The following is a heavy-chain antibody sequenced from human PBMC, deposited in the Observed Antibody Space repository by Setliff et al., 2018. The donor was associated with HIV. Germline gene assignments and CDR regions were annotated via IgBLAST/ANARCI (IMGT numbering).Heavy chain of an antibody. CDR2: IYHDGGT. J-gene: IGHJ6*03. V-gene: IGHV4-31*03. CDR1: GDSISSDAYY. Sequence: SETLSLTCTVSGDSISSDAYYWSWIRQHPGKGLEWIGYIYHDGGTYYNPSLKSRLSISIDSSKNQFSLKLSSVTATDTAVYYCARRTSPPSGLYSAYYMDVWGRGTTVTVSS. CDR3: ARRTSPPSGLYSAYYMDV. D-gene: IGHD1-26*01.